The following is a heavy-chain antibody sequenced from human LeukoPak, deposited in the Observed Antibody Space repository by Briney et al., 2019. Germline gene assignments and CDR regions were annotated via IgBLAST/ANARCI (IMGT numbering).Heavy chain of an antibody. D-gene: IGHD4-17*01. J-gene: IGHJ3*02. Sequence: GASVKVSCKTSGYTFTTYGVTWVRQAPGQGLEWMGWITAYNGNTNYAQKLQGRVTMTTDTSTNTAYMELRSPRSDDTAVYYCARDRSPYYGDYTYGDAFDIWGQGTMVTVSS. CDR1: GYTFTTYG. CDR2: ITAYNGNT. CDR3: ARDRSPYYGDYTYGDAFDI. V-gene: IGHV1-18*01.